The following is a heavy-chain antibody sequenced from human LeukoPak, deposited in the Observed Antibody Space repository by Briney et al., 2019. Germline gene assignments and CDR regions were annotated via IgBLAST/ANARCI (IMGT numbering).Heavy chain of an antibody. V-gene: IGHV3-21*01. CDR2: ISGSNSDI. J-gene: IGHJ4*02. CDR1: GFTVSTNY. D-gene: IGHD5-24*01. Sequence: GGSLRLSCAVAGFTVSTNYMNWVRQAPGKGLEWVSSISGSNSDIYYADSVKGRFTISRDNAKNSLYLQMNSLRAEDTAVYYCARVREMASRDFDYWGQGTLVTVSS. CDR3: ARVREMASRDFDY.